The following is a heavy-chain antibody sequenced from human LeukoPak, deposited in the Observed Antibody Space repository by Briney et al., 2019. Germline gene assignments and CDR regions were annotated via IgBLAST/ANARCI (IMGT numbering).Heavy chain of an antibody. CDR1: GFTFDDYA. CDR2: ISWNSGSI. V-gene: IGHV3-9*01. D-gene: IGHD6-19*01. J-gene: IGHJ6*02. Sequence: GGSLRLSCAASGFTFDDYAMHWVRQAPGKGLEWVSGISWNSGSIGYADSVKGRFTISRDNAKNSLYLQMNSLRAEDTALYYCAKTVAGFYYYYGMDVWGQGTTVTVSS. CDR3: AKTVAGFYYYYGMDV.